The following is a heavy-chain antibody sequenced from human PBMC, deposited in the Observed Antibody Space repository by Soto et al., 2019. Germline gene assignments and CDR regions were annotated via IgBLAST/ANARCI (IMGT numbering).Heavy chain of an antibody. CDR2: INHSGST. J-gene: IGHJ4*02. CDR1: GGSFSGYY. V-gene: IGHV4-34*01. Sequence: SETLSLTCAVYGGSFSGYYWSWIRQPPGKGLEWIGEINHSGSTNYNPSLKSRVTISVDTSKNQFSLKLSSVTAADTAVYYCARDKQPGMVYADYCGQGTLVTVS. CDR3: ARDKQPGMVYADY. D-gene: IGHD2-8*01.